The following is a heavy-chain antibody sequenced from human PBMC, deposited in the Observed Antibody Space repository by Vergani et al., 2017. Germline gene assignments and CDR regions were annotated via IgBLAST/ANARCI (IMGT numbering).Heavy chain of an antibody. J-gene: IGHJ5*02. CDR1: GFTFSSYS. D-gene: IGHD2-2*01. Sequence: EVQLVESGGGLVQPGGSLRLSCVTSGFTFSSYSMKWVRQARGKGLEWVSYISSSSSTIYYADSVRGRFTISRDSGENSMYLQMNSLRVEDTAVYYCARGQPGYQALSSNWFDHWGQGTLVTVSS. CDR2: ISSSSSTI. V-gene: IGHV3-48*01. CDR3: ARGQPGYQALSSNWFDH.